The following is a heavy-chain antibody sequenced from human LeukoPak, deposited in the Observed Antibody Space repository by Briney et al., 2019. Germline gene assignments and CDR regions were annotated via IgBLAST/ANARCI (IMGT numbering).Heavy chain of an antibody. CDR2: IYYSGST. J-gene: IGHJ4*02. Sequence: SETLSLTCTVSGGSISSGGYYWSWIRQHPGKGLEWIGYIYYSGSTYYNPSLKSRVTISVDTSKNQFSLKLSSVSAADTAVYYCARGGGDVYNVFDYLGQGTLVTVSS. CDR3: ARGGGDVYNVFDY. D-gene: IGHD5-24*01. V-gene: IGHV4-31*03. CDR1: GGSISSGGYY.